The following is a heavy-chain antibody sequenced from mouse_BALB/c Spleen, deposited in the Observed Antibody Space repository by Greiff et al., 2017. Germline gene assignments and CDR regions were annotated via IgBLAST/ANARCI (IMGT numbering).Heavy chain of an antibody. CDR1: GFTFSSYW. D-gene: IGHD2-4*01. V-gene: IGHV6-6*02. CDR3: TFHPDYGVYAMDY. J-gene: IGHJ4*01. CDR2: IRLKSDNYAT. Sequence: EVKLVESGGGLVQPGGSMKLSCVASGFTFSSYWMSWVRQSPEKGLEWVAEIRLKSDNYATHYAESVKGKFTISRDDSKSRLYLQMNSLRAEDTGIYYCTFHPDYGVYAMDYWGQGTSGTVSS.